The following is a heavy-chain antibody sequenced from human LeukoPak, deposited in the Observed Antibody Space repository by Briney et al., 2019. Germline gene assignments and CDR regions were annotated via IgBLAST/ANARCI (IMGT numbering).Heavy chain of an antibody. J-gene: IGHJ4*02. V-gene: IGHV1-18*01. Sequence: ASVKVSCKASGYAFTSYGYSWVRQAPGQGLEWMGWISAYNGNTNYAQKLQGRVTMTTDTSTSTAYMELRSLRSDDTAVYYCARNLWFGGEVDYWGQGTLVTVSS. D-gene: IGHD3-10*01. CDR1: GYAFTSYG. CDR3: ARNLWFGGEVDY. CDR2: ISAYNGNT.